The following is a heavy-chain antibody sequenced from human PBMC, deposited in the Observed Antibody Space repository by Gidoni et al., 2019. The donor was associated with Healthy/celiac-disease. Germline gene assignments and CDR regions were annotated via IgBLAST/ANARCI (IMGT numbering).Heavy chain of an antibody. CDR2: IYSGGST. CDR1: GVTVSSNY. Sequence: EVQLVESGGGLVQPGGSLKLACAASGVTVSSNYMIWVRQAPGKVLEWVSVIYSGGSTSYADSVKGRFTISRDNSKNTLYLQMNSLRAEDTAVYYCAREDYYDSSGYYDYYYYYGMDVWGQGTTVTVSS. D-gene: IGHD3-22*01. J-gene: IGHJ6*02. CDR3: AREDYYDSSGYYDYYYYYGMDV. V-gene: IGHV3-66*01.